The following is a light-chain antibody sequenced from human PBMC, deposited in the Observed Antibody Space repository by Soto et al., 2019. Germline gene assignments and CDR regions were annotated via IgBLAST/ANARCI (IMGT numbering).Light chain of an antibody. CDR1: QSISTW. CDR2: KAS. Sequence: DIQMTQSPSTLSASVGDRVTITCRASQSISTWLAWYQQRAGKAPKRLIYKASNLESGVPSRFSGSGSGTDFTLTISSLQPDDFATSYCQQYNSYSWAFGQGTKVELK. J-gene: IGKJ1*01. CDR3: QQYNSYSWA. V-gene: IGKV1-5*03.